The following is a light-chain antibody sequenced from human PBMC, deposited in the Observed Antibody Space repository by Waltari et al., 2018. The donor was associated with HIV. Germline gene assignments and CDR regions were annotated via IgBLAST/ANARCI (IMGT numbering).Light chain of an antibody. CDR2: GAF. J-gene: IGKJ4*01. CDR1: QDISNS. Sequence: DIQMTQCPSCLSASIGDTVTIPCRAGQDISNSVSWFQQLPGKVPKLLVHGAFILQRGVPSRFSGSGSGTDYTLTIDGLQAEDFATYFCQQYYGVPLTFGGGTRVDI. V-gene: IGKV1-NL1*01. CDR3: QQYYGVPLT.